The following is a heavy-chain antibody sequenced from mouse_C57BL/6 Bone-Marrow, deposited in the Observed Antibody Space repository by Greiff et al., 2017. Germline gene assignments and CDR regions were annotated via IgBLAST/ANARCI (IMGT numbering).Heavy chain of an antibody. D-gene: IGHD2-1*01. CDR3: ARSGGNPRCRYFDV. CDR2: IYPGSGST. CDR1: GYTFTSYW. Sequence: QVQLQQPGAELVKPGASVKMSCKASGYTFTSYWITWVKQRPGQGLEWIGDIYPGSGSTNYNEKFKSKATLTVDTSSNTAYLQLSSLTSEDTAIYYCARSGGNPRCRYFDVWGTGTTVTVSS. J-gene: IGHJ1*03. V-gene: IGHV1-55*01.